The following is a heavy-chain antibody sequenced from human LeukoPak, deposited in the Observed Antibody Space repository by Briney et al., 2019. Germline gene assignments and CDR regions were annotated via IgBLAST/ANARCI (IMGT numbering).Heavy chain of an antibody. V-gene: IGHV4-59*01. CDR2: IYYSGST. Sequence: SETLSLTCTVSGGSISSYYWSWIRQPPGKGLEWIGYIYYSGSTNYNPSLKSRVTISVDTSKNQFSLKLSSVTAADTAVYYCARVFKRSATPWYFDLWDRGTLVTVSS. J-gene: IGHJ2*01. CDR1: GGSISSYY. D-gene: IGHD6-25*01. CDR3: ARVFKRSATPWYFDL.